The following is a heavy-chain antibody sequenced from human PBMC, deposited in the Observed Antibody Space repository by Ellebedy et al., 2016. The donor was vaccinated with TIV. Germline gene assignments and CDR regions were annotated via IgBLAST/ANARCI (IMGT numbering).Heavy chain of an antibody. J-gene: IGHJ4*02. CDR2: INPSGGST. D-gene: IGHD3-10*01. CDR3: ARARGVIAENFDF. V-gene: IGHV1-46*04. Sequence: AASVKVSCKASGYTFTTYYMHWVRQAPGQGLEWMGIINPSGGSTTYAQKLQGRVTMTRDTSTSTVYMELSSLRSEETAVFYCARARGVIAENFDFWGQGTLVTVSS. CDR1: GYTFTTYY.